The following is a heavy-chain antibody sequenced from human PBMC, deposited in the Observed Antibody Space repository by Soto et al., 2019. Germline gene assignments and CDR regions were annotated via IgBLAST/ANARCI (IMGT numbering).Heavy chain of an antibody. V-gene: IGHV1-24*01. CDR3: ATENTRRCLTLFGVVIAALYY. J-gene: IGHJ4*02. CDR2: FDPEDGET. Sequence: ASVKVSCXVSGHTVTDLSMHWVRLAPGRGLEWMGLFDPEDGETVYAEKFQGRLTMTEDTSTDTAYMELSSLRYEDTAVYYCATENTRRCLTLFGVVIAALYYGGQGTLVTVSS. CDR1: GHTVTDLS. D-gene: IGHD3-3*01.